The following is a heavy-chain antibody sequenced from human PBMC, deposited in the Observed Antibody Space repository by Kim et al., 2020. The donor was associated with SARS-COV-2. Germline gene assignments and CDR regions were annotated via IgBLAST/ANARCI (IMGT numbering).Heavy chain of an antibody. D-gene: IGHD1-26*01. CDR3: ARPHSGRGGGAWFDP. V-gene: IGHV4-39*01. Sequence: SETLSLTCTXSGGSISSGNYFWGWIRQPPGKGLEWIGNFYYGGSTYYSPSLKSRVTMSADTSKNQFSLRLRSVTAADTAVYYCARPHSGRGGGAWFDPWGQGTLVTVSS. CDR2: FYYGGST. J-gene: IGHJ5*02. CDR1: GGSISSGNYF.